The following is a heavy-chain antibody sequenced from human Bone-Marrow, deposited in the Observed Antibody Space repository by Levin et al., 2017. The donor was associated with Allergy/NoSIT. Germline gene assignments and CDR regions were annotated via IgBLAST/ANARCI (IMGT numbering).Heavy chain of an antibody. CDR2: ISWGASTT. CDR1: GFTFNDYT. Sequence: GESLKISCTASGFTFNDYTMHWVRQAPQRGLEWVSLISWGASTTYYADSVRGRFTISRDNSKNALYLQMNSLTTEDTALYYCAKDLSPRIAVTGNIEYWGQGTLVTVSS. J-gene: IGHJ4*02. CDR3: AKDLSPRIAVTGNIEY. V-gene: IGHV3-43*01. D-gene: IGHD6-19*01.